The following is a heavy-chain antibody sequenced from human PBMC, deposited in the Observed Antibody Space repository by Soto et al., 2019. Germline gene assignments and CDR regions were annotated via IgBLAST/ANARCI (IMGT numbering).Heavy chain of an antibody. CDR2: IDPSDSYA. J-gene: IGHJ5*02. CDR3: GRVRVDKAEGWFDP. V-gene: IGHV5-10-1*01. D-gene: IGHD5-18*01. CDR1: GYSFTTYW. Sequence: PGESLKICCKASGYSFTTYWITWVRQMPGKGLEWMGRIDPSDSYANYSPSFQGHVTISADKSINTAYLQWSSLKASDTAIYYCGRVRVDKAEGWFDPWGQGTLVTVSS.